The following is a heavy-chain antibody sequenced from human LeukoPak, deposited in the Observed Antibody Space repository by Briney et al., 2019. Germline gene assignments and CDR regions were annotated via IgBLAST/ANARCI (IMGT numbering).Heavy chain of an antibody. V-gene: IGHV1-18*01. J-gene: IGHJ4*02. Sequence: ASVKVSYKASGYSFVGYGITWVRQAPGQGLEWMGWFSPENGNTNYAQKVQGRVTMTADTSTSTSYMELRSLRSDDTAVYYCAREHSSSWDQFDYWGQGTLVTVSS. CDR3: AREHSSSWDQFDY. CDR1: GYSFVGYG. CDR2: FSPENGNT. D-gene: IGHD6-13*01.